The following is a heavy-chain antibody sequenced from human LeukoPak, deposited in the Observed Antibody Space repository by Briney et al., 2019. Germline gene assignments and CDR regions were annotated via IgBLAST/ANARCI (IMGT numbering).Heavy chain of an antibody. J-gene: IGHJ4*02. Sequence: GGSLRLSCAASGFTFSSYGMHWVRQAPGKGLEWVAFIRYDGSNKYYADSVKGRFTISRDNSKNTLYLQMNSLRAEDTAVYYCAKTQGWLQLIPDYWGQGTLVTVSS. CDR3: AKTQGWLQLIPDY. V-gene: IGHV3-30*02. CDR1: GFTFSSYG. D-gene: IGHD5-24*01. CDR2: IRYDGSNK.